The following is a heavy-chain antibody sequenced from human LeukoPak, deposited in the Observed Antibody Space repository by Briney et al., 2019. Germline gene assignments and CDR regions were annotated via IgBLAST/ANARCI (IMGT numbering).Heavy chain of an antibody. CDR1: GFTFSNYA. V-gene: IGHV3-23*01. D-gene: IGHD6-6*01. Sequence: SGGSLRLXCAASGFTFSNYAMSWVRQAPGKGLEWVSAISGSVGSTYYADSVKGRFTTSRDNSKYTLYLQMNSLRAEDTAVYYCAKSRSIAARYYYMDVRGKGTTVTVSS. CDR2: ISGSVGST. CDR3: AKSRSIAARYYYMDV. J-gene: IGHJ6*03.